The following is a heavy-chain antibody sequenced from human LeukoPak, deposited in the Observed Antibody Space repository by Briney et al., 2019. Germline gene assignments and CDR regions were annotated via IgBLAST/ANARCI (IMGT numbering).Heavy chain of an antibody. CDR1: GYTFTSYG. CDR2: ISAYNGNT. V-gene: IGHV1-18*01. CDR3: ARDRGGSDCSSTSCYVTTNYYGMDV. Sequence: ASVKVSCKASGYTFTSYGISWVRQAPGQGLEWMGWISAYNGNTNYAQKLQGKVTMTTDTSTSTAYMELRSLRSDDTAVYYCARDRGGSDCSSTSCYVTTNYYGMDVWGQGTTVTVSS. J-gene: IGHJ6*02. D-gene: IGHD2-2*01.